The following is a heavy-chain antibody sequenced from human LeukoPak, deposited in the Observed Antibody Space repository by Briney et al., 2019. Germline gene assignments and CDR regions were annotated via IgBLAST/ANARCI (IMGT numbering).Heavy chain of an antibody. CDR2: ITHSGST. CDR3: AMGGRGWFDAFDI. D-gene: IGHD6-19*01. CDR1: GGSFSGYY. V-gene: IGHV4-34*01. J-gene: IGHJ3*02. Sequence: SETLSLTCAAYGGSFSGYYWSWIRQPPGKGLKWIGEITHSGSTNYNPSLKSRVTILLDTSNNQFSLKLRSVTAADTAMYYCAMGGRGWFDAFDIWGQRAMGTVSS.